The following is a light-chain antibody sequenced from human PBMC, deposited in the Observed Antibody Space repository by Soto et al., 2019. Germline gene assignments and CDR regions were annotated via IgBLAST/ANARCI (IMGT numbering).Light chain of an antibody. J-gene: IGKJ1*01. CDR3: LQDYNYPWT. CDR2: ATS. Sequence: AIQMTQSPSSLSASVGDRVTITSRASQGIRNDLGWYQQTPGKAPKLLIYATSRLQRGVPSRFSGSGSSTDFTLTISSLQPEDSATYYCLQDYNYPWTFGQGTKVEIK. V-gene: IGKV1-6*01. CDR1: QGIRND.